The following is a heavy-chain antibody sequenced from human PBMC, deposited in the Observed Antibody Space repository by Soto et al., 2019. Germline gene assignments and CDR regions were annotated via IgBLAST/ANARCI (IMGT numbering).Heavy chain of an antibody. CDR1: GGTFSSYD. CDR3: TTYYYGMDV. Sequence: QVQLVQSGAEVKKPGSSVKVSCKTSGGTFSSYDINWVRQAPGQGVEWMGGIIPIFATANYAQDFQGRVTITADESTSTAYMELRSLRSEDTAVYYCTTYYYGMDVWGQGTTITVS. CDR2: IIPIFATA. V-gene: IGHV1-69*01. J-gene: IGHJ6*02.